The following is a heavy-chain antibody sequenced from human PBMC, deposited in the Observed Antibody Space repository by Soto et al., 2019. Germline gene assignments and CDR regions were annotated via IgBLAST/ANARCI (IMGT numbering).Heavy chain of an antibody. J-gene: IGHJ6*02. V-gene: IGHV1-2*04. Sequence: ASVKVSCKASGYSFTDYHIHWVRQAPGRGLEWLGRINPKSGGTSTAQKFQGWVTMTRDRSISTVYMELTRLRSDDTAVYFCARGHSTDCSNGVCSFFYNHEMDVWGQGTTVTVSS. CDR1: GYSFTDYH. D-gene: IGHD2-8*01. CDR2: INPKSGGT. CDR3: ARGHSTDCSNGVCSFFYNHEMDV.